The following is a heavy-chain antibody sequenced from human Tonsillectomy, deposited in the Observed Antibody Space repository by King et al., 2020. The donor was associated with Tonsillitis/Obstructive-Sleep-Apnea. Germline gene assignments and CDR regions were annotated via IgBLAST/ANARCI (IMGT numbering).Heavy chain of an antibody. Sequence: QLVQSGAEVKKPGSSVKVSCKASGGTFSSYAINWVRQAPGQGLEWMGRIIPILNIANYAQKFQGRVTITADKSTSTAYMELSSLRSEDTAVYFCARENGLVSGDYYMDVWGKGTTVTVSS. CDR3: ARENGLVSGDYYMDV. V-gene: IGHV1-69*09. CDR1: GGTFSSYA. D-gene: IGHD6-25*01. J-gene: IGHJ6*03. CDR2: IIPILNIA.